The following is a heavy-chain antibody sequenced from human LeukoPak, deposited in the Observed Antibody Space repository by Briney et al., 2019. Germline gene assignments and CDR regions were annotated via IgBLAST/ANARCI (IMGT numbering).Heavy chain of an antibody. CDR1: GGSISSSY. CDR3: ARGYYDARGDSNPFDI. V-gene: IGHV4-59*01. J-gene: IGHJ3*02. CDR2: ASHSGST. Sequence: SETLSLTCTVSGGSISSSYWSWIRQPPGRGLEWIGYASHSGSTNYKPSLKSRVSISVDTSKNQFSLKLTSVTAADTAMYYCARGYYDARGDSNPFDIWGQGTMVTVSS. D-gene: IGHD3-22*01.